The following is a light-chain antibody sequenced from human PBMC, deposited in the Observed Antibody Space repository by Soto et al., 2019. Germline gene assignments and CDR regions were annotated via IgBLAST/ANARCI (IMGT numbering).Light chain of an antibody. V-gene: IGLV2-14*01. CDR1: SSDVGGYNF. CDR2: GVS. CDR3: SSFTSAYTFV. J-gene: IGLJ1*01. Sequence: QSALTQPASVSGSPGQSITISCTGTSSDVGGYNFVSWYQQHPGEAPKLMIYGVSNRPSGVPNRFSGSKSGNTASLTISGLQAEDETDYYCSSFTSAYTFVFGSGTKVTVL.